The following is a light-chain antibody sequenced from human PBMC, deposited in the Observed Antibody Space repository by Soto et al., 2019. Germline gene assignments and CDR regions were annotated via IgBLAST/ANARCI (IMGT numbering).Light chain of an antibody. V-gene: IGKV3D-15*01. CDR2: DAS. CDR1: QSVTSN. J-gene: IGKJ1*01. Sequence: EIVLTQSPGTLSLSQGERATLSCRASQSVTSNYLAWYQQKPGQAPRLLIYDASNRAAGIPARFSGSGSGTEFTLTISSLQSEDSALYYCQQFYRWPWTFGPGTKVDI. CDR3: QQFYRWPWT.